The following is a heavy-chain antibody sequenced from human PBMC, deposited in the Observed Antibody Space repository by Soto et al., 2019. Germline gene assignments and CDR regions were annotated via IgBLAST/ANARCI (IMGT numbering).Heavy chain of an antibody. CDR2: IYYSGST. D-gene: IGHD4-17*01. Sequence: QVQLQESGPGLVKPSDTLSHTCAVSGYSISSSNWWGWIRQPPGKGLEWIGYIYYSGSTYYNPSRKGRAAMSVDTSQNPGSLKLSSVTAVDAAAYYCARKNGVLDAFDIWGHGTMVTVSS. CDR1: GYSISSSNW. J-gene: IGHJ3*02. V-gene: IGHV4-28*01. CDR3: ARKNGVLDAFDI.